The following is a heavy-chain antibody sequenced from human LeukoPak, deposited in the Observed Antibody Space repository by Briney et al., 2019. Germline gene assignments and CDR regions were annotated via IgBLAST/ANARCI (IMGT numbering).Heavy chain of an antibody. Sequence: TGGSLRLSCAASEFTFSSYGMHWVRQAPGKGLEWVAFIRYDGSNKYYADSVKGRFTISRDNSKNTLYLQMNSLRAEDTAVYYCARGTSISSHPPCDYWGQGTLVTVSS. CDR2: IRYDGSNK. CDR1: EFTFSSYG. J-gene: IGHJ4*02. D-gene: IGHD6-13*01. V-gene: IGHV3-30*02. CDR3: ARGTSISSHPPCDY.